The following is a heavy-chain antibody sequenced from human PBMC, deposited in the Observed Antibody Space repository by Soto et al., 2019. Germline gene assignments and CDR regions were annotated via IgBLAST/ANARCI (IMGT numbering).Heavy chain of an antibody. J-gene: IGHJ3*02. CDR2: IYSGGST. CDR3: ASNIVVVTAEGPDDAFDI. CDR1: GFTVSSNY. Sequence: EVPLVESGGGLVQPGGSLRLSCAASGFTVSSNYMSWVRQAPGKGLEWVSVIYSGGSTYYADSVKGRFTISRHNSKNTLYLQMNSLRAEDTAVYYCASNIVVVTAEGPDDAFDIWGQGTMVTVSS. D-gene: IGHD2-21*02. V-gene: IGHV3-53*04.